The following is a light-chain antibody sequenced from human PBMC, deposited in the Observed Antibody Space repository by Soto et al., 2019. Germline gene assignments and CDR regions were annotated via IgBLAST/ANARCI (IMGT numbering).Light chain of an antibody. CDR3: AAWDDSLNVVV. CDR1: SSNIGSNT. CDR2: SNN. V-gene: IGLV1-44*01. J-gene: IGLJ2*01. Sequence: QSVLTQPPSASGTPGQRVTISCSGSSSNIGSNTANWYQQLPGTAPKLLIYSNNQRPSGVPDRFSGSKSGTSASLAISGLQSEDEADYYCAAWDDSLNVVVFGGGTQLTVL.